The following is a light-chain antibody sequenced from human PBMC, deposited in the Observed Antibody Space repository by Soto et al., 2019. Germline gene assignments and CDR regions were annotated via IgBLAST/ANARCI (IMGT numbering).Light chain of an antibody. J-gene: IGKJ4*02. Sequence: DIQMTQSRATLSASGGDRVTITCRASRSIRSWLAWYQQKPGEAPQLLIYDASNLERSVPSRFSGTGSGTEFTLTLSSLQPADFATYYGQPHDSFSKPFARGTKV. CDR3: QPHDSFSKP. CDR1: RSIRSW. CDR2: DAS. V-gene: IGKV1-5*01.